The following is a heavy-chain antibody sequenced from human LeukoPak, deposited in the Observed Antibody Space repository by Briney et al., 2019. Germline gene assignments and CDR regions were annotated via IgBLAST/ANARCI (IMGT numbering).Heavy chain of an antibody. CDR1: GGSISGYY. CDR2: IYISGST. V-gene: IGHV4-4*07. CDR3: ARGGCTGGSCYEYPDY. Sequence: SETLSLTCTVSGGSISGYYWSWIRQPAGKGLEWIGQIYISGSTNYSPSLKSRLTMSGDTSKNQFSLKLSSVTAADTAVYYCARGGCTGGSCYEYPDYWGQGTLVTVSS. D-gene: IGHD2-15*01. J-gene: IGHJ4*02.